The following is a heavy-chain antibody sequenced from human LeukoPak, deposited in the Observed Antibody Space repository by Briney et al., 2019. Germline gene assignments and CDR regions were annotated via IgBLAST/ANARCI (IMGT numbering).Heavy chain of an antibody. J-gene: IGHJ6*02. Sequence: GGSLRLSCAASGFTFSSYGMHWIRQAPGKGLEWVAVISYDGSNKYYTDSVNGRFTISRDNSKNTLYLQMNSLRAEDTAVYYCAKVESGQWVNYYYYTMDVWGQGTTVTVSS. D-gene: IGHD6-19*01. CDR1: GFTFSSYG. CDR2: ISYDGSNK. V-gene: IGHV3-30*18. CDR3: AKVESGQWVNYYYYTMDV.